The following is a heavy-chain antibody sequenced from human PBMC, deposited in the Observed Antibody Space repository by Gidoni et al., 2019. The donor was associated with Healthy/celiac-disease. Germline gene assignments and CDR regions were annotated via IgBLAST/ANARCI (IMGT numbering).Heavy chain of an antibody. V-gene: IGHV4-34*01. J-gene: IGHJ4*02. CDR3: ARGGYSGRKGVFDY. CDR1: GGSFSGYY. Sequence: QVQLQQWGAGLLKPSETLSLTCAVYGGSFSGYYWSWIRQPPGKGLEWIGEINHSGSTNYNPSLKSRVTISVDTSKNQFSLKLSSVTAADTAVYYCARGGYSGRKGVFDYWGQGTLVTVSS. D-gene: IGHD1-26*01. CDR2: INHSGST.